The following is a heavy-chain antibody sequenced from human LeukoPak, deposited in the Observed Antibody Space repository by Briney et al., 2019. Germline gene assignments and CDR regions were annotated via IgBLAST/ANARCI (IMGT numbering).Heavy chain of an antibody. J-gene: IGHJ5*02. D-gene: IGHD6-13*01. V-gene: IGHV3-48*04. Sequence: PGGSLRLSCAASGFTFSSYSMNWVRQAPGKGLEWVSYISSSSSNIYYADSVKGRFTIYRDNAKNCLYLQMNSLRAEDTALYYCARIRTRYSSSWYSPDNWFDPWGQGTLVTVSS. CDR2: ISSSSSNI. CDR3: ARIRTRYSSSWYSPDNWFDP. CDR1: GFTFSSYS.